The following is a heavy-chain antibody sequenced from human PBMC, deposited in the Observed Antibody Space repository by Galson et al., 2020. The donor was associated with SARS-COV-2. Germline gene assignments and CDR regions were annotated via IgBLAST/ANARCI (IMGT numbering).Heavy chain of an antibody. V-gene: IGHV4-59*01. CDR2: IYYSGST. Sequence: SETLSLTCTVSGGSISSYYWSWIRQPPGKGLEWIGYIYYSGSTNYNPSLKSRVTISVDTSKNQFSLKLSSVTAADTAVYYCARGSEYYDFWSGYYRSLFDPWGQGTLVTVSS. J-gene: IGHJ5*02. CDR3: ARGSEYYDFWSGYYRSLFDP. CDR1: GGSISSYY. D-gene: IGHD3-3*01.